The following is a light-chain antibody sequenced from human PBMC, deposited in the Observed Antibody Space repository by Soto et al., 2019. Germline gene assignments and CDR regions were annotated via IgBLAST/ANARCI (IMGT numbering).Light chain of an antibody. CDR2: DVS. CDR3: SSYTSSSTLLYV. V-gene: IGLV2-14*01. CDR1: SSDVGGYNY. Sequence: QSALTQPASVAGSPGQSITISCTGTSSDVGGYNYVSWYQQHPGKAPKLMIYDVSNRPSGVSNRFSGSKSGNTAYLTISGLQAEDEADYYCSSYTSSSTLLYVFVTGTKRTVL. J-gene: IGLJ1*01.